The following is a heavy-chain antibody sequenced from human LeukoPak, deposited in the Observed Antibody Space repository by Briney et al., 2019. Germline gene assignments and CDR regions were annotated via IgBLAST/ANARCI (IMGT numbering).Heavy chain of an antibody. CDR1: GGSISSGGYS. J-gene: IGHJ3*02. CDR3: AREARYYYGSGGDAFDI. CDR2: INHSGST. V-gene: IGHV4-30-2*01. Sequence: SQTLSLTCAVSGGSISSGGYSWSWIRQPPGKGLEWIGEINHSGSTNYNPSLKSRVTISVDTSKNQFSLKLSSVTAADTAVYYCAREARYYYGSGGDAFDIWGQGTMVTVSS. D-gene: IGHD3-10*01.